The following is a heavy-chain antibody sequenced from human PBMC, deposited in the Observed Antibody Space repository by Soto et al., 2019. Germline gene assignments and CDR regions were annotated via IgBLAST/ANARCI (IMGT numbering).Heavy chain of an antibody. V-gene: IGHV4-34*01. CDR2: IDHSGYT. CDR1: GGSFSGYS. Sequence: SETLSLTCGVYGGSFSGYSWAWIRQPPGRGLEWIGEIDHSGYTNYFPSLKSRVTISLDTSKNQFSLKLTSVTAADAAVYYCARDKITGLFDYWGQGTLVTVSS. CDR3: ARDKITGLFDY. D-gene: IGHD2-8*02. J-gene: IGHJ4*02.